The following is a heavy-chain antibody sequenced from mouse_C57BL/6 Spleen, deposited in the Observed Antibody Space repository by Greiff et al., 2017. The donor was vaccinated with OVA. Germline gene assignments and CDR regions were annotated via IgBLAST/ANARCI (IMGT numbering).Heavy chain of an antibody. Sequence: VQLQQSGPVLVKPGASVKMSCKASGYTFTDYYMNCVKQSHGKSLEWIGVINPYNGGTSYNQKFKGKATLTVDKSSSTAYMELNSLTSEDSAVYYCASVSSSFFDYWGQGTTLTVSS. CDR3: ASVSSSFFDY. CDR2: INPYNGGT. V-gene: IGHV1-19*01. J-gene: IGHJ2*01. D-gene: IGHD1-1*01. CDR1: GYTFTDYY.